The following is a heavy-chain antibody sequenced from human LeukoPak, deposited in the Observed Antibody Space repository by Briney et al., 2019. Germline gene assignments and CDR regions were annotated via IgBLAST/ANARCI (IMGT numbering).Heavy chain of an antibody. CDR2: IHTSGST. V-gene: IGHV4-4*07. J-gene: IGHJ5*02. Sequence: SETLSLTCTVSGGSIRSYYWNWIRQAPGEKLEWIWRIHTSGSTNYNPSLKSRLTVSVDTSKNQFSLKLTSVTAADTAVYYCAADGGSGWYHHWGQGTLVTVSS. CDR1: GGSIRSYY. D-gene: IGHD6-13*01. CDR3: AADGGSGWYHH.